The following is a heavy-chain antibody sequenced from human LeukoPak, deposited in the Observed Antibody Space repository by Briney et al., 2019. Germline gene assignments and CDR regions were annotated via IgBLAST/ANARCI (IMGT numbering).Heavy chain of an antibody. CDR3: ARNDYLED. J-gene: IGHJ1*01. CDR2: IKSDGSST. CDR1: GFTFSSYW. V-gene: IGHV3-74*01. Sequence: GGSLRLSCAGSGFTFSSYWMHWVRQAPGKGLVWVSRIKSDGSSTSYADSVKGRFTIARDNAKNTLYLQLNSLRPEDTAVYYCARNDYLEDWGQGTLVTVPS.